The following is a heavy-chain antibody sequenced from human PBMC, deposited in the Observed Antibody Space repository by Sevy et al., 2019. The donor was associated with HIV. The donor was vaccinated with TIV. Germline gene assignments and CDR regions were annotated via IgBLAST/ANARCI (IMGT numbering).Heavy chain of an antibody. V-gene: IGHV4-59*01. J-gene: IGHJ6*02. CDR1: GGSISSYY. CDR2: IYYSGST. CDR3: ARDRKYGDYYYYGMDV. Sequence: SDTLSLTCTVSGGSISSYYWSWIRQPPGKGLEWIGYIYYSGSTNYNPSLKSRVTISVDTSMNQFSLKLSSLTAADTAVYYCARDRKYGDYYYYGMDVWGQGTTVTVSS. D-gene: IGHD2-8*01.